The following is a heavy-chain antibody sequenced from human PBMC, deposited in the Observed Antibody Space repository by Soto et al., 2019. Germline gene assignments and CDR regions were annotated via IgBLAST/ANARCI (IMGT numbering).Heavy chain of an antibody. V-gene: IGHV4-34*01. Sequence: QVQLQQWGAGLLKPSETLSLTCAVYGGSFSGYYWSWIRQPPGKGLEWIGEINNSGSTNYNPSLRNRVTTSVDTSKNQFSLKLSSVTTADTAVYYWARGPVYYGSGSHPGRYQWCDPWGPGTLVTVYS. CDR3: ARGPVYYGSGSHPGRYQWCDP. D-gene: IGHD3-10*01. CDR2: INNSGST. J-gene: IGHJ5*02. CDR1: GGSFSGYY.